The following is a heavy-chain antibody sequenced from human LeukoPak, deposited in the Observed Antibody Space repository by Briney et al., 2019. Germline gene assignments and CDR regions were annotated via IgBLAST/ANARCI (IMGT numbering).Heavy chain of an antibody. CDR2: ISAYNGNT. CDR1: GYTFTSYG. J-gene: IGHJ4*02. Sequence: ASVTVSCKASGYTFTSYGISWVRQAPGQGLEWMGWISAYNGNTNYAQKLQGRVTITTDTSTSTAYMELRSLRSDDTAVYYCARVGRGYSGYGLDYWGQGTLVTVSS. D-gene: IGHD5-12*01. V-gene: IGHV1-18*01. CDR3: ARVGRGYSGYGLDY.